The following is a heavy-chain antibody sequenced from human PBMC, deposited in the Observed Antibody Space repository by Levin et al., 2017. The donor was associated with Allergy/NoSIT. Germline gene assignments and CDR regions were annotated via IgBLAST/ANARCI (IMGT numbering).Heavy chain of an antibody. V-gene: IGHV3-23*01. CDR2: IGADGVST. CDR3: ARTARPYGDFVYFDY. D-gene: IGHD4-17*01. J-gene: IGHJ4*02. Sequence: GGSLRLSCTASGFTFSSHAMTWVRQPPGKGLEWVSSIGADGVSTYYADSVKGRFTISRDTSRNTLYLQMNSLRADDTAVYYCARTARPYGDFVYFDYWGQGTLVTVSS. CDR1: GFTFSSHA.